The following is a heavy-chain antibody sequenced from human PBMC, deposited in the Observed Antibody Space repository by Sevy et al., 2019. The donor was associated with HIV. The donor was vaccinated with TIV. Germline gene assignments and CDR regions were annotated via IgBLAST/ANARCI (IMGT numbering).Heavy chain of an antibody. CDR3: VKGINCIDSRCNGS. D-gene: IGHD6-19*01. CDR2: ISGSGDTT. V-gene: IGHV3-23*01. J-gene: IGHJ5*02. Sequence: GGSLRLSCAASGFSFSRHAMSWVRQAPGKGLEWVSTISGSGDTTFYADSVKGRFTISSDISKNTLFLQMNRLRADDTALYYCVKGINCIDSRCNGSWGQGTLVTVSS. CDR1: GFSFSRHA.